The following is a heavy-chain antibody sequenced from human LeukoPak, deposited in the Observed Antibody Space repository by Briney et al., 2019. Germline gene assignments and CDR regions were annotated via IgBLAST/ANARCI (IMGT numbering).Heavy chain of an antibody. CDR1: GFTFSSYA. CDR2: ISYDGSNK. D-gene: IGHD6-19*01. J-gene: IGHJ4*02. CDR3: AKPIYSSGWYSDY. V-gene: IGHV3-30-3*02. Sequence: GRSLRLSCAASGFTFSSYAMHWVRQAPGKGLEWVAVISYDGSNKYYADSVKGRFTTSRDNSKNTLYLQMNSLRAEDTAVYYCAKPIYSSGWYSDYWGQGTLVTVSS.